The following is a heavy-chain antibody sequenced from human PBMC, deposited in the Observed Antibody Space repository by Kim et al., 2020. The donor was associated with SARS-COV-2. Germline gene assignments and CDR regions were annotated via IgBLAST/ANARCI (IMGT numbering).Heavy chain of an antibody. CDR2: INHSGST. CDR3: ARGHIVLRYFDWLSNAFDI. V-gene: IGHV4-34*01. J-gene: IGHJ3*02. Sequence: SETLSLTCAVYGGSFSGYYWSWIRQPPGKGLEWIGEINHSGSTNYNPSLKSRVTISVDTSKNQFSLKLSSVTAADTAVYYCARGHIVLRYFDWLSNAFDIWGQGTMVTVSS. D-gene: IGHD3-9*01. CDR1: GGSFSGYY.